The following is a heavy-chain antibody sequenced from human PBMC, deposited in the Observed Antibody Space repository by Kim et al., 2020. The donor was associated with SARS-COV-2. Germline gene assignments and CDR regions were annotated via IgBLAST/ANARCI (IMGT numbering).Heavy chain of an antibody. V-gene: IGHV1-8*01. Sequence: ASVKVSCKASGYTFTSYDIDWVRQAPGQGLEWMAWMNPNSGSTGFAQKFQGRVTLTKNTSISTAYMELRSLRSEDTAIYYCTRGRGYSDYDYDYWGQGTLVTVSS. D-gene: IGHD5-12*01. CDR2: MNPNSGST. CDR3: TRGRGYSDYDYDY. CDR1: GYTFTSYD. J-gene: IGHJ4*02.